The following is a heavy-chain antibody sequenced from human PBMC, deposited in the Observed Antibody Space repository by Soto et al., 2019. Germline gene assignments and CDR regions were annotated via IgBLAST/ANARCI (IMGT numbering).Heavy chain of an antibody. D-gene: IGHD3-9*01. CDR3: ARETLRYFDWLPPPGNYGMDV. V-gene: IGHV1-18*01. CDR1: GYTFTSYG. J-gene: IGHJ6*02. Sequence: QVQLVQSGAEVKKPGASVKVSCKASGYTFTSYGISWVRQAPGQGLEWMGWISAYNGNTNYAQKLQGRVTMTTDTSTSTAYMELRSLRSDDTAVYYCARETLRYFDWLPPPGNYGMDVWCQGTTVTVSS. CDR2: ISAYNGNT.